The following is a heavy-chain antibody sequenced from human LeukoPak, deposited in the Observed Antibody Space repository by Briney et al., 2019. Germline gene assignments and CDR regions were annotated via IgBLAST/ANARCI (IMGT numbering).Heavy chain of an antibody. CDR3: ARDHCSSTSCYESSWFDP. CDR2: IIPIFGTA. J-gene: IGHJ5*02. V-gene: IGHV1-69*13. Sequence: AASVKVSCKASGGTFSSYAISWVRQAPGQGLEWMGGIIPIFGTANYAQKFQGRVTITADESTSTAYMELSSLRSEDTAVYYCARDHCSSTSCYESSWFDPWGQGTLVTVSS. CDR1: GGTFSSYA. D-gene: IGHD2-2*01.